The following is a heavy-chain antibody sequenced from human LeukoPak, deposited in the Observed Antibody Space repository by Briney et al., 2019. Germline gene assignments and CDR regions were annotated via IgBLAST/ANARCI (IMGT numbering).Heavy chain of an antibody. CDR1: GGSISSGGHY. Sequence: SETLSLTCTVSGGSISSGGHYWSWIRQPPGKGPEWIGAIYYNGNTNYNPSLKSRLTISVDTSKSQISLKLISATAADTAVYYCARWDFYGGKDFDYWGQGTLVTVSS. CDR3: ARWDFYGGKDFDY. J-gene: IGHJ4*02. CDR2: IYYNGNT. D-gene: IGHD4-23*01. V-gene: IGHV4-61*08.